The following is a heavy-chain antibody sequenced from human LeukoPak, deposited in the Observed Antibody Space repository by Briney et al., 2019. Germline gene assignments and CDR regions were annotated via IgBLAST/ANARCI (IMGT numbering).Heavy chain of an antibody. D-gene: IGHD3-22*01. V-gene: IGHV4-34*12. CDR3: AIDSTDSNNYYAVLDY. CDR1: GGSFSGYY. CDR2: IIHSGRT. J-gene: IGHJ4*02. Sequence: SETLSLTCGVYGGSFSGYYWTWIRQSPGKGLEWIGEIIHSGRTNYNPSLKSRVAISVDTSKNQFSLKLSSVTAADTAVYYCAIDSTDSNNYYAVLDYWGRGTLVTVSS.